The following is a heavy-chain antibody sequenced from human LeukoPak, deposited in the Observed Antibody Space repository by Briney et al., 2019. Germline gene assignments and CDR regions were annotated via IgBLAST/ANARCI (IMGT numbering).Heavy chain of an antibody. D-gene: IGHD6-19*01. CDR3: ARSKTGENSSGWYPPFY. CDR2: VSYDGIIK. Sequence: ERSLRLSCATSGFTFSGCAMHWVRQAPGKGLEWVAVVSYDGIIKYYADSLKGRFTISRDNSKNTLYLQMNSLRAEDTAVYYCARSKTGENSSGWYPPFYWGQGTLVTVSS. J-gene: IGHJ4*02. CDR1: GFTFSGCA. V-gene: IGHV3-30*04.